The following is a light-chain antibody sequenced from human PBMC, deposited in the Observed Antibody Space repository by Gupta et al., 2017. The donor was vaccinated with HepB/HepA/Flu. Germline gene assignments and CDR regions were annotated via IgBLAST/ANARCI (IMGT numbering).Light chain of an antibody. Sequence: QSVLTQPPSASGTPGQRVTISCSRSSSNIGSNYVYWYQQLPGTAPKLLIFCNNQRPSGVPDRFSGYKSGTSASLDTSGLRSEDEADDYCAASDDSLSGWVFGGGTKLTVL. J-gene: IGLJ2*01. CDR1: SSNIGSNY. CDR3: AASDDSLSGWV. CDR2: CNN. V-gene: IGLV1-47*02.